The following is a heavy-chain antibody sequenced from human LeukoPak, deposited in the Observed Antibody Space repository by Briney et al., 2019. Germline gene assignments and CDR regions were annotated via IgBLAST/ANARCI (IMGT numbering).Heavy chain of an antibody. J-gene: IGHJ4*02. V-gene: IGHV4-39*01. Sequence: PSETLSLTCTVSGGSISSSSYYRGWIRQPPGKGLGWIGSIYYSGSTYYNPSLKSRVTISVDTSKNQFSLKLSSVTAADTAVYYCARHGGGRNYYDSSGYYYGLDFDYWGQGTLVTVSS. CDR3: ARHGGGRNYYDSSGYYYGLDFDY. CDR1: GGSISSSSYY. D-gene: IGHD3-22*01. CDR2: IYYSGST.